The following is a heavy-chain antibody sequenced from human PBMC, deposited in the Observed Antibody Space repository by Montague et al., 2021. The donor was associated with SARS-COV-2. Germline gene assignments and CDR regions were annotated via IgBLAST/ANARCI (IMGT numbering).Heavy chain of an antibody. CDR1: GGSFSNYY. CDR3: VRGRRPVVVPGHGQAGQAFDL. Sequence: SETLSLTCAISGGSFSNYYWGWIRQPPGKGLEWIGEVNQSGTTIYNPSVKSGVTISEDTSKNQFYLRLNSVTAADTAVYYCVRGRRPVVVPGHGQAGQAFDLWGQGTMVTVSS. D-gene: IGHD2-2*01. J-gene: IGHJ3*01. CDR2: VNQSGTT. V-gene: IGHV4-34*01.